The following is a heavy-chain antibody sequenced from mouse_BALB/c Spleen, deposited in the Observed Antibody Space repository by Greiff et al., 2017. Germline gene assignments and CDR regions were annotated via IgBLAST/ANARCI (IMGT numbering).Heavy chain of an antibody. V-gene: IGHV1S135*01. CDR3: ARYMAWRPMITTDYYAMDY. J-gene: IGHJ4*01. Sequence: EVQLQQSGPELVKPGASVKVSCKASGYSFTDYNMYWVKQSHGKSLGWIGYIDPYNGGTSYNQKFKGKATLTVDKSSSTAFMHLNSLTSEDSAVYYCARYMAWRPMITTDYYAMDYWGQGTSVTVSS. CDR2: IDPYNGGT. D-gene: IGHD2-4*01. CDR1: GYSFTDYN.